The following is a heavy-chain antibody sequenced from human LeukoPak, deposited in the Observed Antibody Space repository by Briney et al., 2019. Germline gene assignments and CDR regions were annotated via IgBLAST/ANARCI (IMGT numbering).Heavy chain of an antibody. J-gene: IGHJ4*01. Sequence: GGSLRLPCAASGFIFGGYWMSWVRQAPGKGLEWVASTNQDGSENYYVDSVKGRFTISRDNAKNLLYFQMSSLRADDMAVYYCARGAPGFMPYYFDYWGQGALVTVSS. CDR1: GFIFGGYW. V-gene: IGHV3-7*01. CDR2: TNQDGSEN. CDR3: ARGAPGFMPYYFDY. D-gene: IGHD3-16*01.